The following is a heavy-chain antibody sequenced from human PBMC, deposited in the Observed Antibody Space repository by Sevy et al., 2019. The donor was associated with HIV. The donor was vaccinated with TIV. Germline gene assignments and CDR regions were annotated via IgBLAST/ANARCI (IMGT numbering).Heavy chain of an antibody. D-gene: IGHD3-16*01. CDR3: AKAKGSYGGNSYAFEI. CDR2: ITYDGKSK. CDR1: EFTFSSYG. J-gene: IGHJ3*02. V-gene: IGHV3-30*18. Sequence: GGSLRLSCAASEFTFSSYGMHWIRQAPGKGLEWVALITYDGKSKYYADSVKGRFTISRDNPKNSLYLQMKSLRLEDTAIYYCAKAKGSYGGNSYAFEIWGQGTMVTVSS.